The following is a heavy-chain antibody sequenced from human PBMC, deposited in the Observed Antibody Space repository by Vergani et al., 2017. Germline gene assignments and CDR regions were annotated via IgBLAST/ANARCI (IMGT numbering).Heavy chain of an antibody. J-gene: IGHJ3*01. CDR2: IYSTGST. D-gene: IGHD3-10*01. Sequence: QVQLQESGPGLVKPSQTLSLTCSVSGDSISSGVYYWNWIRQHPGKGLEWIGYIYSTGSTHHNPSLRRRINMSVDTSKNQFSLKLNSVTAADTAMYYCASGGHGSENGGALQLWGQGTSITVSS. CDR1: GDSISSGVYY. V-gene: IGHV4-31*03. CDR3: ASGGHGSENGGALQL.